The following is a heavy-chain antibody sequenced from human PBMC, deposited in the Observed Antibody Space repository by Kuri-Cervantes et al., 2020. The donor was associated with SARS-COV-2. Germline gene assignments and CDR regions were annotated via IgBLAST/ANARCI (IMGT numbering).Heavy chain of an antibody. Sequence: GGSLRLSCAASGFTFSSYAMHWVRQAPGKGLEWVAVISYDGSNKYYADSVKGRFTISRDNAKNSLYLQMNSLRAEDTAVYYCTTLIDYWGQGALVTVSS. CDR1: GFTFSSYA. CDR2: ISYDGSNK. CDR3: TTLIDY. V-gene: IGHV3-30-3*01. J-gene: IGHJ4*02.